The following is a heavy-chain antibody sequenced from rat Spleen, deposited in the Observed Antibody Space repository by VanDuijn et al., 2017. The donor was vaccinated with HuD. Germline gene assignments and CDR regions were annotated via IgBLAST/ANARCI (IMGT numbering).Heavy chain of an antibody. Sequence: EVQLVESGGGLVQPGRSLKLPCAASGFTFSNYDMAWVRQAPTKGLEWVATISYDGRRTYYRDSVKGRFTISRENAKSTLYLQMDSLRSEDTATYYCASRTANWFAYWGQGTLVTVSS. J-gene: IGHJ3*01. V-gene: IGHV5-29*01. CDR2: ISYDGRRT. CDR3: ASRTANWFAY. D-gene: IGHD5-1*01. CDR1: GFTFSNYD.